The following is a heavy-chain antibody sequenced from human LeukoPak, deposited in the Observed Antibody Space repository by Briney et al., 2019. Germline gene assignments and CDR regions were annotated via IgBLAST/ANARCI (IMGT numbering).Heavy chain of an antibody. CDR2: ISYDGSNK. Sequence: GGSLRLSCAASGFTFSSYEMNWVRQAPGKGLEWVAVISYDGSNKYYADSVKGRFTISRDNSKNTLYLQMNSLRAEDTAVYYCAKDRGSGWYPNWFDPWGQGTLVTVSS. D-gene: IGHD6-19*01. V-gene: IGHV3-30*18. CDR3: AKDRGSGWYPNWFDP. CDR1: GFTFSSYE. J-gene: IGHJ5*02.